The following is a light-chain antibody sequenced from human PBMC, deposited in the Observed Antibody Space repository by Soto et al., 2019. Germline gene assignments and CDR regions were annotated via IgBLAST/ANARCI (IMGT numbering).Light chain of an antibody. CDR1: QSVNSNY. V-gene: IGKV3-20*01. CDR3: QHYDCSPRT. CDR2: GVF. Sequence: ETVLTQSPGTVSLSPGERATLSSRTSQSVNSNYLAWYQQKPGQAPRLLIYGVFNRATGIPDRFSGSGSGTDFTLTISGLEPEDSAVYFCQHYDCSPRTFGQGTKLEIK. J-gene: IGKJ2*01.